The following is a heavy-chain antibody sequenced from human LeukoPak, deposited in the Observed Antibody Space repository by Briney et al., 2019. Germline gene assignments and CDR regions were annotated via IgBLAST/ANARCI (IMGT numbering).Heavy chain of an antibody. CDR3: ATYMLRGVTFDY. J-gene: IGHJ4*02. Sequence: SETLSLTCTVSGGSISSGDYYWRWIRQPPGKGLEWIGYIYYSGSTYYNPSLKSRVTISVDTSKNQFSLKLSSVTAADTAVYYCATYMLRGVTFDYWGQGTLVTVSS. CDR2: IYYSGST. V-gene: IGHV4-30-4*01. CDR1: GGSISSGDYY. D-gene: IGHD3-10*01.